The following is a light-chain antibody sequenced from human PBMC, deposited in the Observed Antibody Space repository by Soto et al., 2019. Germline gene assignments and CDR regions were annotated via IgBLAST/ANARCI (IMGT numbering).Light chain of an antibody. Sequence: DIVLTQSPGTLSLSPGERATLSCRASQSLSSSFLAWYQQKPGQAPRLLIYGASSRATGIPDRFSGSGSGTDFTLTISRLEPEAFAVYYCQQYGSSPWTFGQGTKVEIK. J-gene: IGKJ1*01. CDR3: QQYGSSPWT. CDR2: GAS. CDR1: QSLSSSF. V-gene: IGKV3-20*01.